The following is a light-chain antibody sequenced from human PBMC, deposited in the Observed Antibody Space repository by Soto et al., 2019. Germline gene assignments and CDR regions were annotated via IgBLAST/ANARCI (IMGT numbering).Light chain of an antibody. CDR1: QDIRNY. J-gene: IGKJ3*01. Sequence: DIQMTQSPSSLSASVGDRVTMTCRASQDIRNYVAWYQQKPGEVPKLLSYAASTLQSGVPARFSGGGFGTDFTLTISSLRPEDVATYYCQRYHSALLTVGPGTKVDL. CDR3: QRYHSALLT. V-gene: IGKV1-27*01. CDR2: AAS.